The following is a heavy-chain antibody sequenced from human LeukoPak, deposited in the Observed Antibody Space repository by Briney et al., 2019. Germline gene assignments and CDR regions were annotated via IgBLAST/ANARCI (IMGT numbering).Heavy chain of an antibody. J-gene: IGHJ6*03. Sequence: ASVKVSCKASGYTFTGYYMHWVRQAPGQGLEWMGWINPNSGGTNYAQKFQGRVTMTRDTSISTAYMELSRLRSDDTAVYYCASYRSYDYYYYYMDVWGKGTTVTVSS. CDR1: GYTFTGYY. CDR2: INPNSGGT. D-gene: IGHD5-12*01. V-gene: IGHV1-2*02. CDR3: ASYRSYDYYYYYMDV.